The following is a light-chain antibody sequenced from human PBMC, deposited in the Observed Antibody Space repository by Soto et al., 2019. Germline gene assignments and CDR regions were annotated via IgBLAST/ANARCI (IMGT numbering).Light chain of an antibody. CDR1: QSVTNF. CDR2: GAF. V-gene: IGKV3-11*01. CDR3: QQRNVRPPVT. J-gene: IGKJ5*01. Sequence: EIVLTQSPGTLSLSPGARAPLSCRASQSVTNFLAWYQQKPGQAPRLLIYGAFNRATGIPARFSGSGSGTDFTLTISSLEPEDSAVYYCQQRNVRPPVTFGQGTRLEIK.